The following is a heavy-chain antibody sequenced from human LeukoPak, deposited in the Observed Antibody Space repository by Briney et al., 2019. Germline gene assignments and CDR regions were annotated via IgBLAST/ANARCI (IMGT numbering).Heavy chain of an antibody. CDR2: IKQDGSEK. V-gene: IGHV3-7*03. CDR3: ASGLELDY. Sequence: GGSLRLSCVASGFTFGEYWMRWVRQAPGKGLEWVANIKQDGSEKNYVDSVKGRFTISRDNAKNSLYLQMNSLRAEDTAVYYCASGLELDYWGQGTLVTVSS. J-gene: IGHJ4*02. CDR1: GFTFGEYW.